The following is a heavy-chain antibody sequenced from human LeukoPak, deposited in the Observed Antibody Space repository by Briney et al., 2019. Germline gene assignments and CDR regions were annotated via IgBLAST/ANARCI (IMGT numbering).Heavy chain of an antibody. CDR2: IYYSGRT. J-gene: IGHJ5*02. Sequence: PSETLSLTCTVSGGSISRSSHYWGWIRQPPGKGPEWIGSIYYSGRTYYNPSLKSRVTISVDTSKNQFSLKLSSATAADTAVYYCARLRSKGVGGGGFDPWGQGTLVTVSS. D-gene: IGHD3-3*01. V-gene: IGHV4-39*01. CDR1: GGSISRSSHY. CDR3: ARLRSKGVGGGGFDP.